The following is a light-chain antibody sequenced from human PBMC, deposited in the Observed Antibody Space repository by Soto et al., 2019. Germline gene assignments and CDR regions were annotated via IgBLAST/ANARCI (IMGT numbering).Light chain of an antibody. CDR3: EQSYSSLSIT. CDR2: AAS. CDR1: ESINRH. Sequence: DIQMTQSPSSLSASVGDRVTITCRASESINRHLNWYQQKPGKAPKLLIYAASSLQNGVTSRFSGSGSGTDFTLTIRNLQPEDLASYYCEQSYSSLSITFGQGTRVEIK. J-gene: IGKJ5*01. V-gene: IGKV1-39*01.